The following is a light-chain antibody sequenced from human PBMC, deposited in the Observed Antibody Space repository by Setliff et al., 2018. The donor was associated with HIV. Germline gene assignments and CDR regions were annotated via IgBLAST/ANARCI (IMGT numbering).Light chain of an antibody. CDR3: SSYASTGSFV. CDR2: GVT. V-gene: IGLV2-14*03. J-gene: IGLJ1*01. Sequence: QSALTQPASVSGSPGQSIAISCTGTTNDVGAYNYVSWYQQHPGKAPKLIIYGVTHRPSGVSDRFSGSKSGDTASLTISGLQTEDETDYYCSSYASTGSFVFGTGTKVTV. CDR1: TNDVGAYNY.